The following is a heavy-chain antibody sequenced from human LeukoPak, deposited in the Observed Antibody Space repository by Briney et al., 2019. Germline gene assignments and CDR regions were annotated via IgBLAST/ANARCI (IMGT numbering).Heavy chain of an antibody. Sequence: GGSLRLSCAVSGFTLSNYGMHWVRQAPGKGPEWVAFIRHDGSNTNYADSVKGRFTISRDNSKNTLYLQMNSLRAEDTAVYYCAKLGFVVLPYYFDYWGLGTLVTVSS. CDR3: AKLGFVVLPYYFDY. D-gene: IGHD2-2*01. J-gene: IGHJ4*02. CDR2: IRHDGSNT. CDR1: GFTLSNYG. V-gene: IGHV3-30*02.